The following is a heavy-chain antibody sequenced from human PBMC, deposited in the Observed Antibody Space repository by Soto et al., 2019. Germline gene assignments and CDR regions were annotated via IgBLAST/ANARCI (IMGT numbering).Heavy chain of an antibody. V-gene: IGHV2-5*02. CDR3: ASSTGYRIFDC. CDR2: IFWDDDK. J-gene: IGHJ4*02. Sequence: QITLKESGPTLVKPTQTLTLTCTFSGFSLSTTGVGVGWIRQPPGKALEWLALIFWDDDKRYSPSLKSRLTITKDTSNNPVVLTRTHMDPVDTATYYCASSTGYRIFDCWGQGTLVAVSS. CDR1: GFSLSTTGVG. D-gene: IGHD2-2*03.